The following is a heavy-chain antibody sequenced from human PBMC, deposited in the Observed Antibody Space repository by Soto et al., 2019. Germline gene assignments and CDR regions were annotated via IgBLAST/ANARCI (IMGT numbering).Heavy chain of an antibody. J-gene: IGHJ4*02. V-gene: IGHV3-23*01. CDR1: GFTFSSYA. CDR2: ISGSGGST. Sequence: GGSLRLSCAASGFTFSSYAMSWVRQAPGKGLEWVSAISGSGGSTYYADSVKGRFTISRDNSKNTLYLQMNSLRAEDTAVYYCAKDTDRFGSPPWSYWGQGTLVTVSS. CDR3: AKDTDRFGSPPWSY. D-gene: IGHD3-10*01.